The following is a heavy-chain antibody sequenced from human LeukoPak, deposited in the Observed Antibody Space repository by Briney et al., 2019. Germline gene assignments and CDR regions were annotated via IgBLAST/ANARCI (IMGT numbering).Heavy chain of an antibody. J-gene: IGHJ4*02. D-gene: IGHD1/OR15-1a*01. Sequence: GGSLRLSCAASGFIFTDYGMHWVRQAPGKGLEWLTFIRYDGSDKYYADSVKGRFTISRDNSKNTLYLQMNSLTSEDTAVYYCAKEGTDSKPSALDHWGQGILVTVSS. V-gene: IGHV3-30*02. CDR3: AKEGTDSKPSALDH. CDR2: IRYDGSDK. CDR1: GFIFTDYG.